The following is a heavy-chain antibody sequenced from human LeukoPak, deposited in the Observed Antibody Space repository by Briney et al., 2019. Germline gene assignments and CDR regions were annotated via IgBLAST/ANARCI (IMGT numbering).Heavy chain of an antibody. CDR2: IRNDGSNE. Sequence: PGGSLRLSRVASGFTFSSYGMHWVRPAPGKGLEWVAFIRNDGSNEYYADSVKGRFTISRDNSKNTLYLQMNTLRAEDTAMYYCAKDLHNYDTSSNSRGPDYWGQGTLVAVSS. D-gene: IGHD4-23*01. V-gene: IGHV3-30*02. CDR3: AKDLHNYDTSSNSRGPDY. CDR1: GFTFSSYG. J-gene: IGHJ4*02.